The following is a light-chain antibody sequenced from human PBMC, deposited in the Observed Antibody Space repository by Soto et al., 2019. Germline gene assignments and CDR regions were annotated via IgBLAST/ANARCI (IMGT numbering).Light chain of an antibody. CDR3: QQYNSYRA. CDR2: DAS. CDR1: QNICSS. V-gene: IGKV3-15*01. J-gene: IGKJ1*01. Sequence: LTQSPASLSSSPGESLTLSCRASQNICSSLAWYQPRPGHAPRLRIYDASTRATGIPPRLSGGGSGTEFTLTISSMQPDDFVTYYCQQYNSYRAFGQGTKVDI.